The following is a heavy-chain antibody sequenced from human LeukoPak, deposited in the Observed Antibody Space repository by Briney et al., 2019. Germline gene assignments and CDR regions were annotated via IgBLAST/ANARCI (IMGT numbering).Heavy chain of an antibody. D-gene: IGHD6-19*01. CDR3: ATRDVYSSGTFDY. V-gene: IGHV1-46*01. Sequence: ASVKVSCKASGYTFTSYYMHWVRQAPGLGLEWMGIINPSAGSTIYAQKFQGRVTMIEDTSTDTAYMELSSLRSEDTAVYYCATRDVYSSGTFDYWGQGTLVTVSS. J-gene: IGHJ4*02. CDR1: GYTFTSYY. CDR2: INPSAGST.